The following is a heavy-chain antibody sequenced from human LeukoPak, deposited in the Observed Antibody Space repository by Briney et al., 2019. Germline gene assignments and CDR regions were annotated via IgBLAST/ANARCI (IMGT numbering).Heavy chain of an antibody. J-gene: IGHJ6*02. D-gene: IGHD3-10*01. CDR3: ARDLGYASETNYGMDV. Sequence: GGSLRLSCAPSRFTFSSYPMHWVRQAPGKGLEWVAVISYDESNKYYADSVKGRFTISRDNSKNTLYLQMNSLRAEDTAVYYCARDLGYASETNYGMDVWGQGTTVTVFS. CDR1: RFTFSSYP. V-gene: IGHV3-30-3*01. CDR2: ISYDESNK.